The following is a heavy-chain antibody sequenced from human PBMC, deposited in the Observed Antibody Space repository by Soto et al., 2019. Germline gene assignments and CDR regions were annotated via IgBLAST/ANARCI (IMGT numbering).Heavy chain of an antibody. CDR1: EGTFNSYA. Sequence: QAQVVQSGAEVRKPGSSVKLSCKASEGTFNSYAIAWVRQAPRQGLEWMGGIIPYYNTLNYAQKFQDRVAITADDFTHTVYMEPSSLRSDVSAVYFCASGASRWYPYFFESWAQGTLVTVSS. D-gene: IGHD6-13*01. V-gene: IGHV1-69*01. J-gene: IGHJ4*02. CDR2: IIPYYNTL. CDR3: ASGASRWYPYFFES.